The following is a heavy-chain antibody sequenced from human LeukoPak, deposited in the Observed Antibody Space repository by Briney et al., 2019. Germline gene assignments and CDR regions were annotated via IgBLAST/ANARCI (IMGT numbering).Heavy chain of an antibody. Sequence: ASVKVSCRASGYXFTDYYIHWVRQAPGQGLEWVAWINPNTGGTKYAQKFQVRVTLTRDTSINTAYMELTRLRSDDTAVYYCARGGVRTAASNFAYWGQGTLVTVSS. J-gene: IGHJ4*02. V-gene: IGHV1-2*02. CDR3: ARGGVRTAASNFAY. D-gene: IGHD6-13*01. CDR1: GYXFTDYY. CDR2: INPNTGGT.